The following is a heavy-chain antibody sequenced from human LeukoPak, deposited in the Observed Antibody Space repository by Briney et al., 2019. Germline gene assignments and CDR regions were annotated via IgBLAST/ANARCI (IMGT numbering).Heavy chain of an antibody. Sequence: KASETLSLTCAVYGGSFSGYYWSWIRQPPGKGLEWIGEINHSGSTNYNPSLKGRVTISVDTSKNQFSLKLSSVTAADTAVYYCARTRGTRITIFGVVFDYWGQGTLVTVSS. CDR3: ARTRGTRITIFGVVFDY. V-gene: IGHV4-34*01. J-gene: IGHJ4*02. CDR1: GGSFSGYY. CDR2: INHSGST. D-gene: IGHD3-3*01.